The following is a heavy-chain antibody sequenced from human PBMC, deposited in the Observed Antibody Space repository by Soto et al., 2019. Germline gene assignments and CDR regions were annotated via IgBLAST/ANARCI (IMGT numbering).Heavy chain of an antibody. CDR2: IYSGGST. J-gene: IGHJ2*01. Sequence: EVQLVESGGGLVQPGGSLRLSCAASGFTVSSNYMSWVRQAPGKGLEWVSVIYSGGSTYYADSVKGRFTISKDNSKNTLYLQMNSMRAEDTAVYYCARATDWYFDLWGRGTLVTVSS. CDR1: GFTVSSNY. V-gene: IGHV3-66*01. CDR3: ARATDWYFDL.